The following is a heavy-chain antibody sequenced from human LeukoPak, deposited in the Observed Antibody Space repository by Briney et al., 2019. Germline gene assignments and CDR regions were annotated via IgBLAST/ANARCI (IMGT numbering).Heavy chain of an antibody. J-gene: IGHJ6*03. CDR2: IYTTGST. CDR1: GGSISSYY. Sequence: SETLSLTCTVSGGSISSYYWSWIRQPAGKGLEWIGRIYTTGSTNYNPFLKSRVTMSVDTSKNQFSLKLSSVTAADTAVYYCARVTGTTLYYYMDVWGKGTTVTVSS. V-gene: IGHV4-4*07. CDR3: ARVTGTTLYYYMDV. D-gene: IGHD1-7*01.